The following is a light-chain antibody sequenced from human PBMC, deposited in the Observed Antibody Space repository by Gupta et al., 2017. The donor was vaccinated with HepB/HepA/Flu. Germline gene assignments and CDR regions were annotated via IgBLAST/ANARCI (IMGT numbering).Light chain of an antibody. V-gene: IGLV1-47*01. CDR3: AAWDDSLSGHVV. CDR2: RNN. J-gene: IGLJ2*01. Sequence: QSVLTQPPSASGTPGQRVTISCSGSSSNIGSNYVYWYQQRPGTAPKLLIYRNNQRPSGVPYRFSGSKSGTSASLAISGLRSEDEADYYCAAWDDSLSGHVVFGGGTKLTVL. CDR1: SSNIGSNY.